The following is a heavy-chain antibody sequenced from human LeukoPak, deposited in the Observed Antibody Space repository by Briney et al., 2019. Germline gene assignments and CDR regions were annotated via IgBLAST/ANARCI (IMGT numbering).Heavy chain of an antibody. CDR1: GFTFSSDW. V-gene: IGHV3-7*01. Sequence: GGSLRLSCAASGFTFSSDWMSWVRQAPGRGLEWVANINQDGSVKYYVDSVKGRFTISRDNAKNSLFLQMNSLRAEDTAVYYCARGHSGDWALGGQGTLVTVSS. CDR3: ARGHSGDWAL. CDR2: INQDGSVK. D-gene: IGHD2-21*02. J-gene: IGHJ4*02.